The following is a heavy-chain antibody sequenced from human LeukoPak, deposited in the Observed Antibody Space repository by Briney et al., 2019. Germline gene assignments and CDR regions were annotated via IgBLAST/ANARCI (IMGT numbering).Heavy chain of an antibody. V-gene: IGHV3-30*18. J-gene: IGHJ4*02. D-gene: IGHD1-26*01. Sequence: GGSLRLSCAASGFTFSSYGMHWVRQAPGKGLEWVAVISSDGSNADYADSVKGRFTISRGNSNSTLYLQMNSLRAEDTAVYYCAKGSPQFDFWGQGTLVTVSS. CDR2: ISSDGSNA. CDR3: AKGSPQFDF. CDR1: GFTFSSYG.